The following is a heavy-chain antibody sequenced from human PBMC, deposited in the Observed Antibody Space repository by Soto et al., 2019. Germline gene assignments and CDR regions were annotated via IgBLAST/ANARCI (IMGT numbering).Heavy chain of an antibody. CDR3: ASVIAAAGSYNWFDP. Sequence: SVKVSCKASGGTFSSYAISWVRQAPGQGLEWMGGIIPIFGTANYAQKFQGRVTITADESTSTAYMELSSLRSEDTAVYYCASVIAAAGSYNWFDPWGQGTLVTVSS. CDR1: GGTFSSYA. CDR2: IIPIFGTA. V-gene: IGHV1-69*13. D-gene: IGHD6-13*01. J-gene: IGHJ5*02.